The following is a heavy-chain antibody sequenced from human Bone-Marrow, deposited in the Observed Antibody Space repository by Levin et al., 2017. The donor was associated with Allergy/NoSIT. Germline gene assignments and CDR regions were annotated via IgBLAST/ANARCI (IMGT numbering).Heavy chain of an antibody. CDR1: GFTFSSYW. V-gene: IGHV3-74*01. D-gene: IGHD3-3*01. Sequence: GESLKISCAASGFTFSSYWMHWVRQAPGKGLVWVSRINSDDSSISYADSVKGRFTISRDNAKNTLYLQMNSLRAEDTAVYYCARDTRGKAFDMWGQGTMVTVSS. J-gene: IGHJ3*02. CDR3: ARDTRGKAFDM. CDR2: INSDDSSI.